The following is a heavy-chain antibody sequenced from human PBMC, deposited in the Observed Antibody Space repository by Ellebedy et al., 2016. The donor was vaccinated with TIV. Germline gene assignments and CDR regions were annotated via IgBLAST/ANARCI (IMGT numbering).Heavy chain of an antibody. J-gene: IGHJ4*02. CDR2: IYSGGST. CDR1: GFTVSSNY. Sequence: GGSLRLSCAASGFTVSSNYMSWVRQAPGKGLEWVSVIYSGGSTYYADSVKGRFTISRDNSKNTLYLQMNSLRAEDTAVYYCAKRGSAGVRAFDYWGQGTLVTVSS. D-gene: IGHD2-8*01. CDR3: AKRGSAGVRAFDY. V-gene: IGHV3-53*01.